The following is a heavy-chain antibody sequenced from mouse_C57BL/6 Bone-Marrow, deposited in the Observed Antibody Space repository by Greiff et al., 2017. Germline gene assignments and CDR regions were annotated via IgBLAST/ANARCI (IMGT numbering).Heavy chain of an antibody. CDR1: GFNIKDDY. J-gene: IGHJ2*01. Sequence: EVQLVQSGAELVRPGASVKLSCTASGFNIKDDYMHWVKQRPEQGLEWIGCIDPENGDTEDASKLQGKVTITADKSSNTPYLQLSSLTSEATAVYYGTVYCNYGYYIDYWGQGTTLTVSS. CDR3: TVYCNYGYYIDY. CDR2: IDPENGDT. V-gene: IGHV14-4*01. D-gene: IGHD2-1*01.